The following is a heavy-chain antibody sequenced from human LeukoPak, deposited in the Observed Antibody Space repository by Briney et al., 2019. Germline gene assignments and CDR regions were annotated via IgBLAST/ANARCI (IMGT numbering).Heavy chain of an antibody. V-gene: IGHV3-66*01. CDR1: RGTVSNNY. D-gene: IGHD3-10*01. Sequence: GGSLRLSCAAPRGTVSNNYIAWVRQAPGKGLEWVSVIYSGGSTYYADSVKGRFSLSRDNSKNALYLQMNSLTDEDTAVYHCARGQSYYGSGTFYPMDSWGQGTLVTVSS. CDR3: ARGQSYYGSGTFYPMDS. J-gene: IGHJ4*02. CDR2: IYSGGST.